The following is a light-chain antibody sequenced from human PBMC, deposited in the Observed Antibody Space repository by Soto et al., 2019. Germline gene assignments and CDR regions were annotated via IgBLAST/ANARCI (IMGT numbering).Light chain of an antibody. V-gene: IGLV1-40*01. CDR3: HFYDRSLSAPGV. CDR1: SSNIGAGYD. J-gene: IGLJ3*02. Sequence: QSVLTQPPSVSWAPGQRVTISDSGSSSNIGAGYDVHWYRQFPGTAPQLLIYDSTKRASGVSDRFSGSKSGTTASLAITGLQAEDEAHYHCHFYDRSLSAPGVFGGGTKLTVL. CDR2: DST.